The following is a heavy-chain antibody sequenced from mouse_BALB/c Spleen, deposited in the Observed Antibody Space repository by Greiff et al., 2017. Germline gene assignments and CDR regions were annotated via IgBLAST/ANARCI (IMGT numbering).Heavy chain of an antibody. V-gene: IGHV1-67*01. Sequence: QVQLKQSGPELVRPGVSVKISCKGSGYTFTDYAMHWVKQSHAKSLEWIGVISTYYGNTNYNQKFKGKATMTVDKSSSTAYMELARLTSEDSAIYYCARRGYGNYVGYAMDYWGQGTSVTVSS. CDR2: ISTYYGNT. CDR3: ARRGYGNYVGYAMDY. CDR1: GYTFTDYA. J-gene: IGHJ4*01. D-gene: IGHD2-1*01.